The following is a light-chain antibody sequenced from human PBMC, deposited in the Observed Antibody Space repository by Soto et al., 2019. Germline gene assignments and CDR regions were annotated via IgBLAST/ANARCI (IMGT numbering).Light chain of an antibody. J-gene: IGKJ2*01. CDR3: HQYDSWPPYT. Sequence: EIVLTQSPGTLSLSPGERATLSCRASQTVSNNYLAWYQQKPGQAPRLLIYGASNRATGIPDRFSGSGSGTEFTLTISSLQSEDYAIYYCHQYDSWPPYTFGQGTKVDIK. CDR1: QTVSNNY. V-gene: IGKV3-20*01. CDR2: GAS.